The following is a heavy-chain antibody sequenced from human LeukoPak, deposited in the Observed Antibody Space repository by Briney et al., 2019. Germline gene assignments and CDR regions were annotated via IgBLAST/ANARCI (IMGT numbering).Heavy chain of an antibody. CDR3: AKRPDFDSYY. V-gene: IGHV3-30-3*02. CDR1: GFTFSSYA. CDR2: ISYDGSNK. Sequence: GSLRLSCAASGFTFSSYAMHWVRQAPGKGLEWVAVISYDGSNKYYADSVKGRFTISRDNSKNTLYLQMNSLRAEDTAVYYCAKRPDFDSYYWGQGTLVTVSS. D-gene: IGHD3-9*01. J-gene: IGHJ4*02.